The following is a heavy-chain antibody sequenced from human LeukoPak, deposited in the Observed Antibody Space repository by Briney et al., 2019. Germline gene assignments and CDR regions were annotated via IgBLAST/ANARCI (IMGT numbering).Heavy chain of an antibody. V-gene: IGHV3-23*01. Sequence: PGGSLRLSCTASGFTFSTYAMSWVRQVPGKGLEWVSAISGTGGNTYYADTVKGRFTMSRDNSENTVYLQMTSLRADDTAVYYCAKHPFGNSDVDWFDPWGQGTLVTVSS. CDR2: ISGTGGNT. CDR3: AKHPFGNSDVDWFDP. D-gene: IGHD4-4*01. CDR1: GFTFSTYA. J-gene: IGHJ5*02.